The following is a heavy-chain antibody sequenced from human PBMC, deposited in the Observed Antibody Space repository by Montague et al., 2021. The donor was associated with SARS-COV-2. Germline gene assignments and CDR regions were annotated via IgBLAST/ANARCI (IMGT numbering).Heavy chain of an antibody. CDR1: GFTFSSYW. CDR3: ARDRFWGVVPFDP. CDR2: INSDGSST. V-gene: IGHV3-74*01. J-gene: IGHJ5*02. D-gene: IGHD3-3*01. Sequence: SLRLSFAASGFTFSSYWMHWVRQAPGKGLVWVSRINSDGSSTSYADSVKGRFTISRDNAKNTLYLQMNSLRAEDTAVYYCARDRFWGVVPFDPWGQGTLVTVSS.